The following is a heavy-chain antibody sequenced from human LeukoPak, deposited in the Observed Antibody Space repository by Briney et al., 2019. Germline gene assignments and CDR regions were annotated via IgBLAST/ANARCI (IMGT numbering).Heavy chain of an antibody. D-gene: IGHD2-15*01. CDR2: ISNTAGFT. J-gene: IGHJ3*01. Sequence: GGSLRLSCAASGFTFSTYAMSWVRQVPGKGLEWVSGISNTAGFTYYADSVKGRFTISRDNSKNTLYLQLNSLRAEDMAVYYCAKSNYYCSDSCQPDDALEVWGQGTMVTVSS. CDR3: AKSNYYCSDSCQPDDALEV. CDR1: GFTFSTYA. V-gene: IGHV3-23*01.